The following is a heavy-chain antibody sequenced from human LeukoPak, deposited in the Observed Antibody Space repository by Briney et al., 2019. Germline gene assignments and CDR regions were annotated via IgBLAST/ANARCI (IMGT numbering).Heavy chain of an antibody. CDR2: ISSSSSYI. Sequence: GGSLRLSCAASGFTFSSYSMNWVRQAPGKGLEWVSSISSSSSYIYYADSVKGRFTISRDNAKNSLYLQMNSLRAEDTAVYYCARDLPSCSSTSCYPDAFDIWGQGTMVTVSS. J-gene: IGHJ3*02. CDR3: ARDLPSCSSTSCYPDAFDI. V-gene: IGHV3-21*01. D-gene: IGHD2-2*01. CDR1: GFTFSSYS.